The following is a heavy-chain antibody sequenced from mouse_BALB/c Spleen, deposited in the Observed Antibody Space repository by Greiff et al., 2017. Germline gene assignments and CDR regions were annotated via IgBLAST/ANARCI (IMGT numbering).Heavy chain of an antibody. CDR2: ISSGSSTI. Sequence: EVKVVESGGGLVQPGGSRKLSCAASGFTFSSFGMHWVRQAPEKGLEWVAYISSGSSTIYYADTVKGRFTISRDNPKNTLFLQMTSLRSEDTAMYYCASPITTVVAEAMDYWGQGTSVTVSS. J-gene: IGHJ4*01. V-gene: IGHV5-17*02. CDR3: ASPITTVVAEAMDY. CDR1: GFTFSSFG. D-gene: IGHD1-1*01.